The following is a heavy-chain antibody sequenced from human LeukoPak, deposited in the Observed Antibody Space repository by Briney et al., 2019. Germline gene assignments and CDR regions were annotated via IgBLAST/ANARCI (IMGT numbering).Heavy chain of an antibody. CDR2: VSGSGDST. CDR1: GFTFNIYA. CDR3: TSRYCTTTHCYSFDN. J-gene: IGHJ3*02. V-gene: IGHV3-23*01. D-gene: IGHD2-2*01. Sequence: GGSLRLSCAASGFTFNIYAMSWVRQAPGKRLEWVSGVSGSGDSTYYADSVKGRFSISRENAKNSLYLQMNSLRVEDTAVYYCTSRYCTTTHCYSFDNWVQGTLVTVSS.